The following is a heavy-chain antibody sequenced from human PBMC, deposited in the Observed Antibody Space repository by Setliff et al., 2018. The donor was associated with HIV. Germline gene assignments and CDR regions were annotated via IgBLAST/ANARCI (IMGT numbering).Heavy chain of an antibody. D-gene: IGHD2-2*01. CDR3: AKEDQRVTSVDY. CDR1: GFTFSSYS. CDR2: ISGSGGLT. Sequence: GGSLRLSCAASGFTFSSYSMNWVRQSPGKGLEWVSTISGSGGLTFYADSVKGRFTISRDNSKNTLFLQMNSLRSEDTAVYYCAKEDQRVTSVDYWGQGTPVTVSS. V-gene: IGHV3-23*01. J-gene: IGHJ4*02.